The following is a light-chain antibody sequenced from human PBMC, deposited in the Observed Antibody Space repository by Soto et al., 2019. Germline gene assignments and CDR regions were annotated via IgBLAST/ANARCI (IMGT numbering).Light chain of an antibody. Sequence: EIVLTQSPGTLSLSPGERATLSCRASQRISNSYLAWYQQKPGQAPRLLLYDASSRATGIPDRVSGSGSGTDFTLTISRLEPEDFAVYYCQQYGSSPATFGQGTKVDIK. J-gene: IGKJ1*01. CDR2: DAS. V-gene: IGKV3-20*01. CDR3: QQYGSSPAT. CDR1: QRISNSY.